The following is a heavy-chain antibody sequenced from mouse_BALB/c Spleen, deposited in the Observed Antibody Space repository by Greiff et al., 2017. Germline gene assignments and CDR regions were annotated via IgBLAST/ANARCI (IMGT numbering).Heavy chain of an antibody. V-gene: IGHV3-2*02. D-gene: IGHD2-14*01. CDR3: ARGYRYDAWFAY. CDR2: ISYSGST. Sequence: EVKLQESGPGLVKPSQSLSLTCTVTGYSITSDYAWNWIRQFPGNKLEWMGYISYSGSTSYNPSLKSRISITRDTSKNQFFLQLNSVTTEDTATYYCARGYRYDAWFAYWGQGTLVTVSA. CDR1: GYSITSDYA. J-gene: IGHJ3*01.